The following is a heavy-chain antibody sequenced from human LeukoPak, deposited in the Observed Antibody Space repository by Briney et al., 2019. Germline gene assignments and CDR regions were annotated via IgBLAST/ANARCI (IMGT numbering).Heavy chain of an antibody. D-gene: IGHD5-12*01. CDR3: ARDRPSSGGYSGYDAFDY. CDR2: IYTSGST. V-gene: IGHV4-61*02. Sequence: SQTLSLTCTVSGGSISSGSYYWSWIRQPAGKGLEWIGRIYTSGSTNYNPSLKSRVTISVDTSKNQFSLKLSSVTAADTAVYYCARDRPSSGGYSGYDAFDYWGQGTLVTVSS. J-gene: IGHJ4*02. CDR1: GGSISSGSYY.